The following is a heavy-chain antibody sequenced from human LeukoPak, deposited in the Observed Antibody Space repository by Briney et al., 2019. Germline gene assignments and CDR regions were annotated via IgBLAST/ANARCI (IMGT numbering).Heavy chain of an antibody. CDR3: ARDRDYYDSGTY. CDR2: ISASNDNT. CDR1: GYTFTNYG. D-gene: IGHD3-10*01. J-gene: IGHJ4*02. Sequence: GASVMVSCKTSGYTFTNYGISWVRQAPGQGLEWMGWISASNDNTNYAQKFQGRVTLTTDKSTSTAYMEMRSLTSDDTAVYYCARDRDYYDSGTYWGQGTLVTVTS. V-gene: IGHV1-18*01.